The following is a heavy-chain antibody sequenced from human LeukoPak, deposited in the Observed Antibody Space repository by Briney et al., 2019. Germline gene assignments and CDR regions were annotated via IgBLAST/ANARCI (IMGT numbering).Heavy chain of an antibody. CDR2: IYITGNT. V-gene: IGHV4-59*12. D-gene: IGHD4-17*01. J-gene: IGHJ4*02. Sequence: PSETLSLTCTVSGASISSDYWSWIRQPPGRGLEWIGYIYITGNTNYSPSLKSRVTMSLDTSKNQFSLKLSSVTAADTAVYYCASSMTTVTTYYFDYWGQGTLVTVSS. CDR3: ASSMTTVTTYYFDY. CDR1: GASISSDY.